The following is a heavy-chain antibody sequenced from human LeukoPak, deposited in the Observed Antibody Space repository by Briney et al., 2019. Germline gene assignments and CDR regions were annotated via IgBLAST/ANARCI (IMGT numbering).Heavy chain of an antibody. V-gene: IGHV3-23*01. J-gene: IGHJ4*02. CDR1: GFSFSSYA. D-gene: IGHD2-2*01. CDR3: ARDLETDIVVVPAAPMGTTG. Sequence: GGSLRLSCAASGFSFSSYAMSWVRQAPGKGLARVSGISGSGDSTYYADSVKGRFTISRDNAKNSLYLQMNSLRAEDTAVYYCARDLETDIVVVPAAPMGTTGWGQGTLVTVSS. CDR2: ISGSGDST.